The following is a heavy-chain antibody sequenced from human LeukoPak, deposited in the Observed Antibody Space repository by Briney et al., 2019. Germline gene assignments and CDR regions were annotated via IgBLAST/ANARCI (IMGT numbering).Heavy chain of an antibody. CDR3: ARDDGVAAAVPRGY. CDR2: IKQDGSEK. D-gene: IGHD6-13*01. V-gene: IGHV3-7*01. Sequence: GGSLRLSCAASGFTVSSNYMTWVRQAPGKGLEWVANIKQDGSEKYYVDSVKGRFTISRDNAKNSLYLQMNSLRAEDTAVYYCARDDGVAAAVPRGYWGQGTLVTVSS. CDR1: GFTVSSNY. J-gene: IGHJ4*02.